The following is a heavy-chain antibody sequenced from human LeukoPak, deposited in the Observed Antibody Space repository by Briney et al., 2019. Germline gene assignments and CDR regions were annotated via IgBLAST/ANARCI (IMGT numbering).Heavy chain of an antibody. D-gene: IGHD2-21*02. Sequence: GGSLRLSCAASGFTFSSYAMNWVRQAPGKGLEWVSSISSSSSYIYYADSVKGRFTISRDNAKNSLYLQMNSLRAEDTAVYYCAREYCGGDCYPFDYWGQGTLVTVSS. CDR1: GFTFSSYA. CDR2: ISSSSSYI. V-gene: IGHV3-21*01. CDR3: AREYCGGDCYPFDY. J-gene: IGHJ4*02.